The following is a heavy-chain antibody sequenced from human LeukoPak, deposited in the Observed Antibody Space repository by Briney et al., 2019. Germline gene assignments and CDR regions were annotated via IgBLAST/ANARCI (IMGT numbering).Heavy chain of an antibody. Sequence: GESLQISCQGSGFPFTKYWIGWVRQMPGKGLEWMGIMYLGDSETRYSPSFQGQVTISADKSISTVFLQWSSLKASDTAMYYCVRHEGSISGWPFDYWGQGTLVTVSS. D-gene: IGHD6-19*01. CDR2: MYLGDSET. J-gene: IGHJ4*02. CDR3: VRHEGSISGWPFDY. CDR1: GFPFTKYW. V-gene: IGHV5-51*01.